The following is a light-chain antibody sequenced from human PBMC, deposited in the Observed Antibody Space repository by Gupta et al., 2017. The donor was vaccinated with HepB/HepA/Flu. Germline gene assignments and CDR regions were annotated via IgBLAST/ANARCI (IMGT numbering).Light chain of an antibody. V-gene: IGKV3-15*01. Sequence: EIVMTQYPATLSVSPGERVVLSCRARQSVSRKLAWYQQKLGQSPRLFIYDASTRAPDIPARFSGSGSGTEFTLTISGLQSEDIAFYYCQHDTNWPPYAFGQGTKLEIK. CDR1: QSVSRK. CDR3: QHDTNWPPYA. J-gene: IGKJ2*01. CDR2: DAS.